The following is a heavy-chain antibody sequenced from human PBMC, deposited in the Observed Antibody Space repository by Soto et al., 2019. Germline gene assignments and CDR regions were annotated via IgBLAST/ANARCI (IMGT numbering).Heavy chain of an antibody. J-gene: IGHJ4*02. CDR1: GFTFSSYA. V-gene: IGHV3-23*01. CDR3: AKVEGNYYDSSGYVRFDY. Sequence: GGSLRLSCAASGFTFSSYAMSWVRQAPGKGLEWVSAISGSGGSTYYADSVKGRFTISRDNSKNTLYLQMNSLRAEDTAVYYCAKVEGNYYDSSGYVRFDYWGQGTLVTVSS. CDR2: ISGSGGST. D-gene: IGHD3-22*01.